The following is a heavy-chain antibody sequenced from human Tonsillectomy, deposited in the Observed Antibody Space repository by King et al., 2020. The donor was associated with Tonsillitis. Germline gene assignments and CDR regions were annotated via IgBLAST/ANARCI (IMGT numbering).Heavy chain of an antibody. CDR3: AKDRYLAY. V-gene: IGHV3-48*01. CDR2: ISSSSSTI. J-gene: IGHJ4*02. Sequence: VQLVESGGGLVQPGGSLRLSCAASGFTFGSYSMNWVRQAPGKGLEWVSYISSSSSTIYYADSVKGRFTISRDNAKNSLFLQMNSLRAEDTAVYYCAKDRYLAYWGQGTLVTVSS. CDR1: GFTFGSYS.